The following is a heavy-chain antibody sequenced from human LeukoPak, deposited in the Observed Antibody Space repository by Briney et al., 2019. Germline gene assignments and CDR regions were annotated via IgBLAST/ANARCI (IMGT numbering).Heavy chain of an antibody. D-gene: IGHD5-24*01. CDR1: GFTFNSYA. CDR3: AKSGYNRFDY. J-gene: IGHJ4*02. V-gene: IGHV3-23*01. Sequence: GGSLRLSCVASGFTFNSYAMTWVRQVPGKGLEWISVVTDSGDYTYYADSVKGRFTISRDNSKNTLYLQMNSLRAEDTAVYYCAKSGYNRFDYWGQGTLVTVSS. CDR2: VTDSGDYT.